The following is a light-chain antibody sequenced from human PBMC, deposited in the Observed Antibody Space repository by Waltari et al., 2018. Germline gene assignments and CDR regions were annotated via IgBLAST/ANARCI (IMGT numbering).Light chain of an antibody. CDR2: GKN. V-gene: IGLV3-19*01. CDR1: SLRSYY. CDR3: NSRDSSGNLRL. J-gene: IGLJ3*02. Sequence: SSELTQDPAVSVALGQTVRITCQGDSLRSYYASWYQQQAGQAPVLVMFGKNNRPSGIPDRFSGSSSGNTASLTITGVQAEDESDYYCNSRDSSGNLRLFGGGTKLTVL.